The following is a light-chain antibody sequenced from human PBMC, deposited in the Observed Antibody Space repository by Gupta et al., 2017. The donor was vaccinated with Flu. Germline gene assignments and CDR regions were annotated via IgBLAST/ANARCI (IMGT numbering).Light chain of an antibody. CDR3: QQYGSSPPYT. Sequence: EVVLTQSPGTLSLSPEERVTLSCRASQSVSSSYLAWYQQKPGQAPRLLIYGASSRGTGIPERFSGSGSGTEFTLTISRLEPEDFAVYYCQQYGSSPPYTFGQGTKLEIK. CDR2: GAS. J-gene: IGKJ2*01. CDR1: QSVSSSY. V-gene: IGKV3-20*01.